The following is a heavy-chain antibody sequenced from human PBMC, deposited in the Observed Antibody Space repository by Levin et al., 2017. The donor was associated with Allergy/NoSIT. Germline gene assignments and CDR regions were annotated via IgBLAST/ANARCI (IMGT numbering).Heavy chain of an antibody. J-gene: IGHJ3*02. V-gene: IGHV3-23*01. D-gene: IGHD1-7*01. CDR1: GFTFSSYA. Sequence: GESLKISCAASGFTFSSYAMSWVRQAPGKGLEWVSAISGSGGSTYYADSVKGRFTISRDNSKNTLYLQMNSLRAEDTAVYYCAKNYRSACDAFDIWGQGTMVTVSS. CDR2: ISGSGGST. CDR3: AKNYRSACDAFDI.